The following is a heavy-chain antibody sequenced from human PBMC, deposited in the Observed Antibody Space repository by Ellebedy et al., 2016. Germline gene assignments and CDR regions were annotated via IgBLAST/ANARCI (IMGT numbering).Heavy chain of an antibody. V-gene: IGHV3-33*01. CDR3: ARDPTTVTTSYYFDY. CDR2: IWYDGSNK. D-gene: IGHD4-17*01. CDR1: GFTFSSYG. J-gene: IGHJ4*02. Sequence: GESLKISCAAPGFTFSSYGMHWVRQAPGKGLEWVAVIWYDGSNKYYADSVKGRFTISRDNSKNTLYLQMNSLRAEDTAVYYCARDPTTVTTSYYFDYWGQGTLVTVSS.